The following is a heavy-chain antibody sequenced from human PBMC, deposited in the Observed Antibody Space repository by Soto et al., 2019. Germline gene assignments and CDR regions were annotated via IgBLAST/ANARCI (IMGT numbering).Heavy chain of an antibody. D-gene: IGHD6-13*01. V-gene: IGHV1-69*08. J-gene: IGHJ4*02. CDR2: IIPILGIA. CDR3: AREGAYSSSWPPLDY. CDR1: GGTFSSYT. Sequence: QVQLVQSGAEVKKPGSSVKVSCKASGGTFSSYTISWVRQAPGQGLEWMGRIIPILGIANYAQKFQGRVTITADKSTGTAYMELSSLRSEDTAVYYCAREGAYSSSWPPLDYWGQGTLVTVSS.